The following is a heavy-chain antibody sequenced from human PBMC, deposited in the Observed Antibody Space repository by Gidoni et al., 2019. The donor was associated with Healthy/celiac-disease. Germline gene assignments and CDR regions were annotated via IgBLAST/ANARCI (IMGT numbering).Heavy chain of an antibody. CDR1: GGSFSGDS. CDR3: ARGGNCSSTSFYEPLFDY. D-gene: IGHD2-2*01. Sequence: QVQLQQWGAGLLKPSEPLSLTCAVYGGSFSGDSWSWIRQPPGKGLEWIGEFNHGGSTTYNPSLKSRVTISVDTSKNQFSLKLISVTAADTAVYYCARGGNCSSTSFYEPLFDYWGQGTLVPVSS. V-gene: IGHV4-34*01. J-gene: IGHJ4*02. CDR2: FNHGGST.